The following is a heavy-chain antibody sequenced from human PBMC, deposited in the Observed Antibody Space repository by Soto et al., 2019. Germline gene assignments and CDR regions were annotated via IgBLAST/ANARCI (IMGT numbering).Heavy chain of an antibody. CDR1: GYTFDNYA. V-gene: IGHV1-3*01. Sequence: QVPLVQSGAQVKKPGASVKVYCKASGYTFDNYALHWVRQAPGRRLEWMGCVHAGNGYTKYSQSFQGRVPITRYTSASTVHMVLSSLRSEDTAVYYCARVHYSGYDCMLACVIWCQGTMVTVSS. J-gene: IGHJ3*02. D-gene: IGHD5-12*01. CDR2: VHAGNGYT. CDR3: ARVHYSGYDCMLACVI.